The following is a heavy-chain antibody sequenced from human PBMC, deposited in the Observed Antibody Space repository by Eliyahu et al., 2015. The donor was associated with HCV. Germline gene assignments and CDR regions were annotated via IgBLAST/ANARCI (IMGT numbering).Heavy chain of an antibody. D-gene: IGHD3-10*01. CDR1: GFTSXKAW. J-gene: IGHJ6*03. V-gene: IGHV3-15*01. CDR2: IKSKTDGGTT. Sequence: EVQLVESGGGLVKPGGSLSLSXAAXGFTSXKAWMRRXRXAPGKGLXWIGRIKSKTDGGTTDYAAPVKGRFTISRDDSKSTLYLQMNSLKTEDTAVYYCTTGAPGGFDYYLDVWGQGTTVTVSS. CDR3: TTGAPGGFDYYLDV.